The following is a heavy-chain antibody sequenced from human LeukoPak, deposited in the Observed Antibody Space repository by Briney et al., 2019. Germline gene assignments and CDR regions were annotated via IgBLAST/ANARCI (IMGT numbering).Heavy chain of an antibody. CDR3: VRDTAVAAKFGNWHFDL. D-gene: IGHD2-21*02. J-gene: IGHJ2*01. Sequence: GGSLRLSCAASGFTFSRYDMHWARQDTGRGLEWVSAIGTAGDTYYPGSVKGRFTISRENAKNSLYLQMNSLRAEDTAVYYCVRDTAVAAKFGNWHFDLWGRGTLVTVSS. V-gene: IGHV3-13*01. CDR1: GFTFSRYD. CDR2: IGTAGDT.